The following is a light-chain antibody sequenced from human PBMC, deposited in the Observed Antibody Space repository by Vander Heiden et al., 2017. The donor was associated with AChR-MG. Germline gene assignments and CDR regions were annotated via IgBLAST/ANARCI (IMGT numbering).Light chain of an antibody. J-gene: IGKJ1*01. CDR3: QQSYTTPRT. CDR1: QNINNY. V-gene: IGKV1-39*01. Sequence: DIQMTQSPSSLSASVGDRVTITCRASQNINNYLNWYHQKPGKAPKLLIYTASSLRSGVPSRFSGSGSGTEFTLTISSLQPEDFATYYCQQSYTTPRTFGHETYVGIK. CDR2: TAS.